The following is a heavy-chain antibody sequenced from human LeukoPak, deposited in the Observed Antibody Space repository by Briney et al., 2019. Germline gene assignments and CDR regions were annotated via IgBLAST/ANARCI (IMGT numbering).Heavy chain of an antibody. CDR3: ARVLPYRYDFWSGYFYYYGMDV. Sequence: PSETLSLTCTVSGDSVRTNNYYWSWIRQPPGEGLEWIGYIHYSGSTNYNPSLKSRVTISVDTSKNQFSLKLSSVTAADTAVYYCARVLPYRYDFWSGYFYYYGMDVWGQGTTVTVSS. D-gene: IGHD3-3*01. V-gene: IGHV4-61*01. CDR2: IHYSGST. J-gene: IGHJ6*02. CDR1: GDSVRTNNYY.